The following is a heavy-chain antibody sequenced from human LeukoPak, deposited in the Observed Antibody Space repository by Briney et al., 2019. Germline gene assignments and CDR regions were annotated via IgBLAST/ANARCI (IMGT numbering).Heavy chain of an antibody. D-gene: IGHD6-19*01. Sequence: SETLSLTCTVSGGSISSTFYYWGWIRQPPGKGLEWIGSINYSGSTYYNPSLKSRVTISVDTSKNQFSLKLSSVTAADTAIYYCARDRYSSGWVKNDYWGQGTLVTVSS. V-gene: IGHV4-39*02. J-gene: IGHJ4*02. CDR2: INYSGST. CDR1: GGSISSTFYY. CDR3: ARDRYSSGWVKNDY.